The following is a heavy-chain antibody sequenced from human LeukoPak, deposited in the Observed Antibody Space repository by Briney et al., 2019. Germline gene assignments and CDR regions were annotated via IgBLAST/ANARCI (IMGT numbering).Heavy chain of an antibody. Sequence: ASVKVSCKASGYTFTSYDINWVRQATGQGLEWMGWMNPNSGNTGYAQKFQGRVTMTRNTSISTAYMELSSLRSEDTAVYYCARGAYYGEIYYYYYMDVWGKGTTVTVSS. D-gene: IGHD4-17*01. V-gene: IGHV1-8*01. CDR1: GYTFTSYD. CDR3: ARGAYYGEIYYYYYMDV. J-gene: IGHJ6*03. CDR2: MNPNSGNT.